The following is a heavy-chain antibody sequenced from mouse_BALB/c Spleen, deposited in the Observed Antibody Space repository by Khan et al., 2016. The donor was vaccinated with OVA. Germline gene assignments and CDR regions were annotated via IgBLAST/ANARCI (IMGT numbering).Heavy chain of an antibody. V-gene: IGHV1S137*01. J-gene: IGHJ3*01. CDR3: ARGGGVDRFAY. CDR2: VNTYYGDA. D-gene: IGHD1-1*02. Sequence: QVQLKESGAELVRPGVSVKISCKGSGYTFTDFTMHWVKQSHAKSLEWIGVVNTYYGDATYNQKFKGKATMTVDKSSTTAYMELARLTSEDSAVYYCARGGGVDRFAYWGQGTLVTVSA. CDR1: GYTFTDFT.